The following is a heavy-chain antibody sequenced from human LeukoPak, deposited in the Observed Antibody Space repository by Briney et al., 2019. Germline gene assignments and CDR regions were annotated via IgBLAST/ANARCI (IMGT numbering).Heavy chain of an antibody. CDR2: IRYDEINK. J-gene: IGHJ3*02. CDR1: GFTFSTHG. CDR3: AKGGDFYGSGSYRDGFDM. D-gene: IGHD3-10*01. Sequence: GGSLRLSCAASGFTFSTHGMHWVRQAPGKGLEWVAFIRYDEINKYYADSVKGRFTISRDSFKNTLYLQMNSLRPEYTAEYYCAKGGDFYGSGSYRDGFDMWGQGTRAIVSA. V-gene: IGHV3-30*02.